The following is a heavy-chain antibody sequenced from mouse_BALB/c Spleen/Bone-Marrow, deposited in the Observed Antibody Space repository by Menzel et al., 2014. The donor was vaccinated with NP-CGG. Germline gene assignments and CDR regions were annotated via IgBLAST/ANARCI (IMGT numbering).Heavy chain of an antibody. CDR1: VYTFTSYW. J-gene: IGHJ4*01. Sequence: HVQLQQSGAELAKPGASVTMSCNASVYTFTSYWMHWVKQRPGQGLEWIGYINPSTGYTEYNQKFKDKATLTADKSSSTAYMQLSSLTSEESAVCYCARPENYDAMDYWGQGPSVNVSS. CDR3: ARPENYDAMDY. CDR2: INPSTGYT. V-gene: IGHV1-7*01.